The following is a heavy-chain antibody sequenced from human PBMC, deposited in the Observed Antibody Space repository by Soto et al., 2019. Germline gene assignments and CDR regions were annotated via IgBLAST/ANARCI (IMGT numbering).Heavy chain of an antibody. J-gene: IGHJ4*02. Sequence: EVQLVESGGGLVKPGGSLKISCAASGFTFSIYSMNWVRQAPGKGLEWVSSIRSSSYTYYADSVKGRFTTSRDNAKNSLYLQMNSLRAEDTAVYYCARDHDVVAEGGLVDYWGQGTLLTVSS. V-gene: IGHV3-21*01. CDR3: ARDHDVVAEGGLVDY. CDR1: GFTFSIYS. CDR2: IRSSSYT. D-gene: IGHD2-15*01.